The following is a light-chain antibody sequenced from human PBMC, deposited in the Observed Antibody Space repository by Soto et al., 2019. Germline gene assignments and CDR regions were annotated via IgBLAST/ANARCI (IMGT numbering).Light chain of an antibody. Sequence: QSALTQPRSVSGFPGQSVTISCTGTSSNVGGYNYVSWYQQHPGKAPKLMIYDVNKRPSGVPDRFSGSKSGNTASLTISGLQAEDEADYYCCSYAGSYTYVYGTGTKVTVL. J-gene: IGLJ1*01. CDR2: DVN. V-gene: IGLV2-11*01. CDR3: CSYAGSYTYV. CDR1: SSNVGGYNY.